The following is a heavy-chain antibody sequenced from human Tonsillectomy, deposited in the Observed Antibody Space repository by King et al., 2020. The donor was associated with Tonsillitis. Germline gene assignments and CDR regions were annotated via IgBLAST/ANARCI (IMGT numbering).Heavy chain of an antibody. Sequence: VQLVESGAEVKKPGASVKVSCPASGYSFTDYSIHWVRQAPGQGLEWMGRINPDSGGADYPLRFEGRVTMTRDMFTRSVYLELSRLKSDDTAVYYCARDTGGWRAFDDWGQGTLVTVSS. J-gene: IGHJ5*02. D-gene: IGHD6-19*01. CDR2: INPDSGGA. CDR3: ARDTGGWRAFDD. CDR1: GYSFTDYS. V-gene: IGHV1-2*06.